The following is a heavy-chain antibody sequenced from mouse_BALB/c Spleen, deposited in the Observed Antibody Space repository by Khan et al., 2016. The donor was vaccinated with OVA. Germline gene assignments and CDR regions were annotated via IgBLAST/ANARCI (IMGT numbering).Heavy chain of an antibody. D-gene: IGHD2-3*01. J-gene: IGHJ2*01. CDR2: ISSDSSTI. V-gene: IGHV5-17*02. CDR1: GFTFSGFG. Sequence: EVELVESGGGLVQPGGSRKLSCAASGFTFSGFGMHWVRQAPEKGLEWVAFISSDSSTIYYADTVKGRFTISRDKPKTTLCLQMTRLRSEVSALYFCSRTGYYYFDYWGQGTTLTVSS. CDR3: SRTGYYYFDY.